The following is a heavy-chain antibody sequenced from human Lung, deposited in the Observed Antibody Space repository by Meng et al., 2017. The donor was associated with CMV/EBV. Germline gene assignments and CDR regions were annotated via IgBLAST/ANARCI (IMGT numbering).Heavy chain of an antibody. V-gene: IGHV1-69*10. CDR2: IIPILGIA. CDR1: GGTFSSYA. Sequence: SVKVSXKASGGTFSSYAISWVRQAPGQGLEWMGGIIPILGIANYAQKFQGRVTITADKSTSTAYMELSSLRSEDTAVYYCANQEYSSSRNRKNWFDPWGQGTXV. CDR3: ANQEYSSSRNRKNWFDP. D-gene: IGHD6-6*01. J-gene: IGHJ5*02.